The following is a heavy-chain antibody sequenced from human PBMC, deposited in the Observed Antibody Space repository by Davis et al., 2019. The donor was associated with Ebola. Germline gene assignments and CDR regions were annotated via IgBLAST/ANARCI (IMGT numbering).Heavy chain of an antibody. D-gene: IGHD1-26*01. J-gene: IGHJ3*02. CDR2: INPNSGGA. Sequence: ASVKVSCKASGYTFTGHYMHWVRQAPGQGLEWMGWINPNSGGAKYAQKFQGRVTMTRDTSSSTAYMELSRLRSDDTAVYYCARERDAVGATTTDYAFDMWGQGTMVTVSS. V-gene: IGHV1-2*02. CDR3: ARERDAVGATTTDYAFDM. CDR1: GYTFTGHY.